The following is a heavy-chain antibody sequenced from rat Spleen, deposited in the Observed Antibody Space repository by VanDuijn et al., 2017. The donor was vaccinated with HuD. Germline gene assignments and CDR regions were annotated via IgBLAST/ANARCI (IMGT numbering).Heavy chain of an antibody. Sequence: EVQLVESGGGLVQPGRSLKLSCVASGFTFNHYWMTWIRQAPKKGLEWVATISTSGSRTYYPDSVKGRFTITRDNAKSSLYLKMNSLKSEDTATYYCARQGPYSSSLYVMDAWGQGVMVTVSS. CDR2: ISTSGSRT. D-gene: IGHD1-2*01. J-gene: IGHJ4*01. CDR1: GFTFNHYW. CDR3: ARQGPYSSSLYVMDA. V-gene: IGHV5-31*01.